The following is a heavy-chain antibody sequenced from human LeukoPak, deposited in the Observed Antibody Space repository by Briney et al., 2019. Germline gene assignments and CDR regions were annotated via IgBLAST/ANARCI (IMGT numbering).Heavy chain of an antibody. CDR3: ARDSPAYCSGGNCYNWYFDL. Sequence: PSETLSLTCAVSGDSITNRNWWNWVRQPPGKGLEWIGEISHSGSTNYNPSLKSRVTISVDKSKNEISLNLSSVTAADTAVYYCARDSPAYCSGGNCYNWYFDLWGRGTLVSVSS. J-gene: IGHJ2*01. D-gene: IGHD2-15*01. CDR2: ISHSGST. CDR1: GDSITNRNW. V-gene: IGHV4-4*02.